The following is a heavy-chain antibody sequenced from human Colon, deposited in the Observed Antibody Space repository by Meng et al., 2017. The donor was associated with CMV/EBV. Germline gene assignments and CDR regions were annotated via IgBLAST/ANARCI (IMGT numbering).Heavy chain of an antibody. CDR1: GFSFHSYG. V-gene: IGHV3-48*03. CDR2: ISSSGGSM. Sequence: GESLKISCAASGFSFHSYGMKWVRQAPGKGLEWVSDISSSGGSMDYADSVKGRFTISRDNAKNSLYLHMNSLRAEDTAVYYCAREGLSPGWVRLPYDHYYGLDVWGQGTTVTVSS. CDR3: AREGLSPGWVRLPYDHYYGLDV. D-gene: IGHD5-12*01. J-gene: IGHJ6*02.